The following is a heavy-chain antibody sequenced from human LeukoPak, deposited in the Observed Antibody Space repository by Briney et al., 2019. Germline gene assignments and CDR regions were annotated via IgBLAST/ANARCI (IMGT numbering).Heavy chain of an antibody. J-gene: IGHJ5*02. CDR3: ARSYFDVLTNYYMWLAP. CDR1: GYTFTDYY. CDR2: INLNSGDT. D-gene: IGHD3-9*01. V-gene: IGHV1-2*02. Sequence: ASVKVSCKASGYTFTDYYIHWVRQAPGQGLECMGCINLNSGDTYYAQNFQDRVTMTGDTSISTAYLELSSLRSDDTAVFYCARSYFDVLTNYYMWLAPWGQGILVTVSS.